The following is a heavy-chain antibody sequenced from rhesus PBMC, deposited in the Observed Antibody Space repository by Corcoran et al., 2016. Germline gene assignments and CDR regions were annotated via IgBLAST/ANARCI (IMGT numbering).Heavy chain of an antibody. J-gene: IGHJ6*01. CDR3: ARIDGSLYGLDS. CDR1: GFSLSTSGMG. D-gene: IGHD4-4*01. V-gene: IGHV2S1*01. CDR2: IYWDDDK. Sequence: QVTLKESGPALVKPTQTLTLTCTFSGFSLSTSGMGVVWIRQPPGKARKWLASIYWDDDKYYNTARGSRLTISKDTSKNQVVLTRTNMDPVDTATYYCARIDGSLYGLDSWGQGVVVTVSS.